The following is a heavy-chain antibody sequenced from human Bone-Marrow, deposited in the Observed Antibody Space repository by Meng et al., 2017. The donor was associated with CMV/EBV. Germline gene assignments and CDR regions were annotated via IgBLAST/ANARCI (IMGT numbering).Heavy chain of an antibody. CDR1: GFTFSDYY. CDR3: ASGGDLTY. V-gene: IGHV3-7*01. Sequence: GESLKISCAASGFTFSDYYMSWIRQAPGKGLEWVANIQQDGSEKYYVDSVKGRFTISRDNAKHSLYLQMNSLRAEDTAVYYCASGGDLTYWGQGTLVTVSS. J-gene: IGHJ4*02. D-gene: IGHD2-21*02. CDR2: IQQDGSEK.